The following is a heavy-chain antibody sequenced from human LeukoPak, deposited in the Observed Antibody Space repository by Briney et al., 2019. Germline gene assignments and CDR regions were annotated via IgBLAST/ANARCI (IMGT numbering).Heavy chain of an antibody. D-gene: IGHD2-2*01. J-gene: IGHJ4*02. CDR1: GFTFSSYG. V-gene: IGHV3-48*01. CDR3: ARGRYCSSTGCYDAFDY. Sequence: GGSLRLSCAASGFTFSSYGLNWVRQAPGKGLEWISYISSGSTTIYYADSVKGRLTISRDNAKNSLYLQMNSLRAEDTAVYYCARGRYCSSTGCYDAFDYWGQGTLVTVSS. CDR2: ISSGSTTI.